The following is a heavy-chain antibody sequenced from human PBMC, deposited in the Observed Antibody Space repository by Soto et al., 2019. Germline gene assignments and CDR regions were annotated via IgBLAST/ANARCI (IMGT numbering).Heavy chain of an antibody. CDR3: AKDILWVGTEAYFCYCMDV. D-gene: IGHD3-10*01. CDR2: ITWNSGSI. V-gene: IGHV3-9*01. J-gene: IGHJ6*02. CDR1: GFTFADYG. Sequence: EVQLVESGGGLVQPGRSLRLSCAASGFTFADYGMHWVRQARGKGLEWVSGITWNSGSIGYADSVKGRITISRDNAKNSMYLEINSLRADDTALYDCAKDILWVGTEAYFCYCMDVWGQGTTVTVSS.